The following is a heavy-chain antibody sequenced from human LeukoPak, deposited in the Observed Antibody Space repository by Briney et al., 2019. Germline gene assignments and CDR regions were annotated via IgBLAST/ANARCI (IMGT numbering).Heavy chain of an antibody. CDR2: IYYSGST. D-gene: IGHD2/OR15-2a*01. CDR1: GGSISSSSYY. Sequence: SETLSLTCTVSGGSISSSSYYWGWIRQPPGKGLEWIGSIYYSGSTYYNPSLKSRVTISVDTSKNQFSLKLSSVTAADTAVYYCARDPFYDGDYYGMDVWGQGTTVTVSS. V-gene: IGHV4-39*07. CDR3: ARDPFYDGDYYGMDV. J-gene: IGHJ6*02.